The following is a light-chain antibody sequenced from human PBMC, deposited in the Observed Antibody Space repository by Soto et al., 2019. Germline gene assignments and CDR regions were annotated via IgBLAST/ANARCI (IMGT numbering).Light chain of an antibody. Sequence: VLTQSPGTLSLSPGDRGTLSCRASQSVSSTYLGWYQQKPGQAPRLLIYGASNRATGIPARFSGRGSGTDFTLTISSLEPEDFAVYYCQQRKTFGGGTKVDIK. CDR3: QQRKT. CDR1: QSVSSTY. V-gene: IGKV3-20*01. J-gene: IGKJ4*01. CDR2: GAS.